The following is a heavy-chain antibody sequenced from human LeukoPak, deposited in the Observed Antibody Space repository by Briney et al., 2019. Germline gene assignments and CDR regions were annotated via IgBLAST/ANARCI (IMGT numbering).Heavy chain of an antibody. J-gene: IGHJ5*02. CDR1: GYTFTGYY. CDR2: INPNSGGT. V-gene: IGHV1-2*02. Sequence: ASVKVSCKAPGYTFTGYYMHWVRQAPGHGLEWMGWINPNSGGTNYAQKFQGRVTMSRDTSISTDYMELRRLRSDDTAVYYCARDVGRIAARVRNWFDPWGEGTLLTVSS. D-gene: IGHD6-6*01. CDR3: ARDVGRIAARVRNWFDP.